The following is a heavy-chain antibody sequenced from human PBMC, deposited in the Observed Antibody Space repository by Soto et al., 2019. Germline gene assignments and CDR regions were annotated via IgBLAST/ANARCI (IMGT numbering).Heavy chain of an antibody. D-gene: IGHD2-15*01. CDR1: GGTFSSYA. CDR2: IIPIFGTA. J-gene: IGHJ6*02. Sequence: QVQLVQSGAEVKKPESSVKVSCKASGGTFSSYAISWVRQAPGQGLEWMGGIIPIFGTANYAQKFQGRVTITADESTSTAYMELSSLRSEDTAVYYCARPPGGCSGASCPYSYSGMDVWGQGTTVTVSS. V-gene: IGHV1-69*12. CDR3: ARPPGGCSGASCPYSYSGMDV.